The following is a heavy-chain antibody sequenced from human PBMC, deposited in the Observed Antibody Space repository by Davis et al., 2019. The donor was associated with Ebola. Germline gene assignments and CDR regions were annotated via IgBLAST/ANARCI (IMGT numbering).Heavy chain of an antibody. CDR3: ARHPADSGYDFDY. Sequence: PSETLSLTCTVSGGSISSSSYYWGWIRQPPGKGLEWIGSIYYSGSTYYNPSLKSRVTISVDTSKNQFSLKLSSVTAADTAVHYCARHPADSGYDFDYWGQGTLVTVSS. V-gene: IGHV4-39*01. D-gene: IGHD5-12*01. J-gene: IGHJ4*02. CDR2: IYYSGST. CDR1: GGSISSSSYY.